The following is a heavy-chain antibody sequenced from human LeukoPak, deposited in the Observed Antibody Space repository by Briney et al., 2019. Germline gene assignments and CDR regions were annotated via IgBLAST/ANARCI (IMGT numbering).Heavy chain of an antibody. V-gene: IGHV3-15*01. CDR1: GFTFSNAW. CDR2: IKSKTDGGTT. J-gene: IGHJ4*02. D-gene: IGHD6-19*01. CDR3: TTEAAVAWDFDY. Sequence: TGGSLRLSCAASGFTFSNAWMSWVRQAPGKGLEWVGRIKSKTDGGTTDYAAPVKGRFTISRDDSKNTLYLQMNSLKTEDTAVYYCTTEAAVAWDFDYWGQGTLVTVSS.